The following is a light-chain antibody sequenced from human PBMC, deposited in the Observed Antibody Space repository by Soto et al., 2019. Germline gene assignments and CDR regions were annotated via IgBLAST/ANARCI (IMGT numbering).Light chain of an antibody. CDR1: QHISEY. V-gene: IGKV1-33*01. CDR3: QQYENFPRT. CDR2: DAS. J-gene: IGKJ4*01. Sequence: IQITQSQSSLSASLRDRVTITCQESQHISEYLNWYQYKPGKAPKLLITDASNLKTGVPSRFSGSGSGTEYTFTINSLQSEDIATYYCQQYENFPRTVGGGTKVDIK.